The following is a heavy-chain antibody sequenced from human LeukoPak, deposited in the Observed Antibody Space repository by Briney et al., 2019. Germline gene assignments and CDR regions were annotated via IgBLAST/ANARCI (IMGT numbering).Heavy chain of an antibody. CDR2: ISGSGAST. CDR3: AKSQFGGVFDGFDI. V-gene: IGHV3-23*01. CDR1: GFTFSNYA. D-gene: IGHD3-16*01. Sequence: PGGSLRLSRAASGFTFSNYAMSWVRQAPGKGLEWVSAISGSGASTYYADSVKGRFTISRDNSKNTLYVQMNSLRAEDTAVYYCAKSQFGGVFDGFDIWGQGTMVTVSS. J-gene: IGHJ3*02.